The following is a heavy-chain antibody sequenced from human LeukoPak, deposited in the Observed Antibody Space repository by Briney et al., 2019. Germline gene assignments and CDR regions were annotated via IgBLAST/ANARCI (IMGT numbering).Heavy chain of an antibody. J-gene: IGHJ6*03. D-gene: IGHD5-18*01. Sequence: EGSLRLSCAASGFTFSSYSMNWVRQAPGKGLEWVSYISSSSSTIYYADSVKGRFTISRDNAKNSLYLQMNSLRAEDTAVYYCARDCSQLWFLSGEGRYYCYMDVWGKGTTVTVSS. CDR3: ARDCSQLWFLSGEGRYYCYMDV. CDR1: GFTFSSYS. V-gene: IGHV3-48*01. CDR2: ISSSSSTI.